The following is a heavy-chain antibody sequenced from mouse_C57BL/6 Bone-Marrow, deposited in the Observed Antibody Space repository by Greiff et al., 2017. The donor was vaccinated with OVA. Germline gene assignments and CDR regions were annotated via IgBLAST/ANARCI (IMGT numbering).Heavy chain of an antibody. D-gene: IGHD3-2*02. CDR1: GYTFTSYW. V-gene: IGHV1-52*01. J-gene: IGHJ2*01. CDR2: IDPSDSET. Sequence: QVQLKESGAELVRPGSSVKLSCKASGYTFTSYWMHWVKQRPIQGLEWIGNIDPSDSETPYNQKFKDKATLTVDKSSSTAYMQLSSLTSEDSAVYYCERGGGGDSSGRFDYWGQGTTLTVSS. CDR3: ERGGGGDSSGRFDY.